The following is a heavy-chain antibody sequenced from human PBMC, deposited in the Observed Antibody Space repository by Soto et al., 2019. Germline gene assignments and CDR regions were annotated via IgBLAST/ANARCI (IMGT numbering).Heavy chain of an antibody. CDR2: TFYTENT. D-gene: IGHD3-16*01. J-gene: IGHJ6*04. CDR3: ARRPLIPAGQFYLDA. V-gene: IGHV4-59*08. CDR1: GVSISSYY. Sequence: QVQLQESGPGLVKPSETLSLSCTVSGVSISSYYWNWVRQPPGKGLEWIGQTFYTENTAYKPSLKSRVTMSEDTSSNQFSLTLSSVTAADTAVYYCARRPLIPAGQFYLDAWGKGTTITVSP.